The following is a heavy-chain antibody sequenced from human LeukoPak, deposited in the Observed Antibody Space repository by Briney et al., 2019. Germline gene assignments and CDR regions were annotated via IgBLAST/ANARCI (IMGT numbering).Heavy chain of an antibody. V-gene: IGHV3-23*01. J-gene: IGHJ4*02. CDR2: ISGSGGST. Sequence: GGSLRFSCEPSGFTFTTYARSGFRQAPGKGLGWASAISGSGGSTYYADSVKGRFTISRDNSKNTLYLQMNSLRAEDTAVYYCAKDSRIAVAGLGGYWGQGTLVTVSS. CDR1: GFTFTTYA. CDR3: AKDSRIAVAGLGGY. D-gene: IGHD6-19*01.